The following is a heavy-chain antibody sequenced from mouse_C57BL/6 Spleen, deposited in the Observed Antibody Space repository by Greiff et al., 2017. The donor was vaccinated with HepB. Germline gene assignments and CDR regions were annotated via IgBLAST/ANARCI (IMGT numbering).Heavy chain of an antibody. CDR1: GYTFTDYN. CDR3: ARRGDEEWFAY. J-gene: IGHJ3*01. V-gene: IGHV1-18*01. Sequence: EVQLQQSGPELVKPGASVKIPCKASGYTFTDYNMDWVKQSHGKSLEWIGDINPNNGGTIYNQKFKGKATLTVDKSSSTAYMELRSLTSEDTAVYYCARRGDEEWFAYWGQGTLVTVSA. CDR2: INPNNGGT.